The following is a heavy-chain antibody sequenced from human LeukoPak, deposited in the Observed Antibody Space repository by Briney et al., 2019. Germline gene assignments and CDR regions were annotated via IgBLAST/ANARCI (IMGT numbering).Heavy chain of an antibody. CDR2: FYYSGTS. V-gene: IGHV4-59*08. Sequence: SETLSLTCTASGCSISDYYWSWLRQPPGKGLEWMGYFYYSGTSRYNPSRKSRVPFSADTSESQFSLKLTSVTAADTAVYYCARHYYGDVYYFDFWGQGTLVTVSS. D-gene: IGHD3-16*01. CDR3: ARHYYGDVYYFDF. CDR1: GCSISDYY. J-gene: IGHJ4*02.